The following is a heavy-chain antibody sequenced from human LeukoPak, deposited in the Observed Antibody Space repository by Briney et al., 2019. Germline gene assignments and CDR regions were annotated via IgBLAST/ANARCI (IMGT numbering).Heavy chain of an antibody. CDR3: ARYITMVRGVPLYGMDV. D-gene: IGHD3-10*01. J-gene: IGHJ6*02. Sequence: PGGSLRLSCAASGFTFSSYSMNWVRQAPGKGLEWVSSISSSSSYIYYADSVKGRFTISRDNAKNSLYLQMNSLRAEDTAVYYCARYITMVRGVPLYGMDVWGQGTTVTVSS. CDR1: GFTFSSYS. CDR2: ISSSSSYI. V-gene: IGHV3-21*01.